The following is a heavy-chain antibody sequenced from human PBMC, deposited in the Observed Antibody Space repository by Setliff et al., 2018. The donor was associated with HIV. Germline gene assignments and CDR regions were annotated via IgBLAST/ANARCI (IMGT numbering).Heavy chain of an antibody. CDR3: VRDLLWAFDM. CDR1: GFTFSDYA. J-gene: IGHJ3*02. CDR2: ISWNSGSI. Sequence: GGSLRLSCAASGFTFSDYAMTWVRQPPGKGLEWVSGISWNSGSIGYADSVKGRFSISRDTAKNSLYLQMNSLRPEDTALYYCVRDLLWAFDMWGPGTMVTVSS. V-gene: IGHV3-9*01. D-gene: IGHD3-10*01.